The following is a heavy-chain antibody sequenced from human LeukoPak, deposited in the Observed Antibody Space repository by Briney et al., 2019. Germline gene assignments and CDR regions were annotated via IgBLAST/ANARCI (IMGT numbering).Heavy chain of an antibody. CDR1: GYTFTSYY. V-gene: IGHV1-46*01. J-gene: IGHJ5*02. CDR3: ARKEGGQFDP. Sequence: GASVKVSCKASGYTFTSYYMHWVRQAPGQGLEWMGIINPSGGSTSYAQKFQGRVTMTRDMSTSTVYMELSSLSSEDTAVYYCARKEGGQFDPWGQGTLVTVSS. CDR2: INPSGGST.